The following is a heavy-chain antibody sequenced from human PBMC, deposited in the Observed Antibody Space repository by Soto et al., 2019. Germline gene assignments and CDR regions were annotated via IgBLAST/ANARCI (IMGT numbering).Heavy chain of an antibody. CDR2: IHYTGST. Sequence: SETLSLTCTVSGGSISSSNYYRAWIRQPPGKGLEWIGSIHYTGSTYYNPSLKSRVTISVDTSKNQFSLKLTSVSASDTAIYYCARQKNYGRFSDYWGQGTLVTVSS. V-gene: IGHV4-39*01. D-gene: IGHD4-17*01. J-gene: IGHJ4*02. CDR3: ARQKNYGRFSDY. CDR1: GGSISSSNYY.